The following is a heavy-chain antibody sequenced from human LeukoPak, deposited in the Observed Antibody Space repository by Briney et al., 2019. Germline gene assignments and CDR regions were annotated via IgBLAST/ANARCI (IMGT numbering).Heavy chain of an antibody. CDR1: GGSISSGGYY. V-gene: IGHV4-31*03. J-gene: IGHJ4*02. CDR3: AREDPVPAAAFDY. D-gene: IGHD2-2*01. CDR2: IYYSGST. Sequence: SETLSLTCTVSGGSISSGGYYWSWIRQHPEKGLEWIGYIYYSGSTYYNPSLKSRVTISVDTSKNQFSLKLSSVTAADTAVYYCAREDPVPAAAFDYWGQGTLVTVSS.